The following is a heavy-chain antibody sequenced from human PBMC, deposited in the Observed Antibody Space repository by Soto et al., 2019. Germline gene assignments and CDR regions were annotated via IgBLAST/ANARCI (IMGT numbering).Heavy chain of an antibody. CDR3: ARVRIVDTAMVNWFDP. CDR1: GYTFTSYG. J-gene: IGHJ5*02. CDR2: ISAYKGNT. V-gene: IGHV1-18*01. D-gene: IGHD5-18*01. Sequence: ASVKVSCKASGYTFTSYGISWVRQAPGQGLEWMGRISAYKGNTNFAQKLQGRVTMTTDTSTSTAYMELRSLRSDDTAVYYCARVRIVDTAMVNWFDPWGQGTLVTVSS.